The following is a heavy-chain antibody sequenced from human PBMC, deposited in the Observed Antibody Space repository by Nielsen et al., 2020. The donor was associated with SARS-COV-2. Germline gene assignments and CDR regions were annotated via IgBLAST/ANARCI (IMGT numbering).Heavy chain of an antibody. CDR1: GFTFSSYA. CDR2: ISYDGSNK. V-gene: IGHV3-30*04. Sequence: GGSLRLSCAASGFTFSSYAMHWVRQAPGKGLEWVAVISYDGSNKYYADSVKGRFTISRDNAKNSLYLQMNSLRAEDTAVYYCARAHYGDYLRYFDYWGQGTLVTVSS. D-gene: IGHD4-17*01. J-gene: IGHJ4*02. CDR3: ARAHYGDYLRYFDY.